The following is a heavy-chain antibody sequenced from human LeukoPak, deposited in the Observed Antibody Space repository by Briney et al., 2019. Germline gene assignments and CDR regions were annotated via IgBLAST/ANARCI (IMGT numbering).Heavy chain of an antibody. CDR1: GFTFSSYS. J-gene: IGHJ4*02. CDR2: ISSSSSYI. CDR3: ATPPTVTRNY. D-gene: IGHD4-17*01. V-gene: IGHV3-21*04. Sequence: GGSLRLSCAASGFTFSSYSMNWVRQAPGKGLEWVSSISSSSSYIYYADSVKGRFTISRDNSKNTLYLQMNSLRAEDTAVYYCATPPTVTRNYWGQGTLVTVSS.